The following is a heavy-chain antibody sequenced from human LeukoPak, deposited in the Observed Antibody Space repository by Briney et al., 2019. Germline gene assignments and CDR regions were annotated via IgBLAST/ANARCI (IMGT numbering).Heavy chain of an antibody. Sequence: GGSLRLSCAASGLTFSSYSMNWVRQAPGKGLEWVSSISSSSSYIYYADSVKGRFTISRDNAKNSLYLQMNSLRAEDTAVYYCARQGITIFGVVNDYWGQGTLVTVSS. D-gene: IGHD3-3*01. CDR3: ARQGITIFGVVNDY. CDR1: GLTFSSYS. V-gene: IGHV3-21*01. CDR2: ISSSSSYI. J-gene: IGHJ4*02.